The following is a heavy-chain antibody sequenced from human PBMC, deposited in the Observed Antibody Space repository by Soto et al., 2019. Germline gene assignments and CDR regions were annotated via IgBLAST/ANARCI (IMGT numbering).Heavy chain of an antibody. J-gene: IGHJ4*02. Sequence: QVQLEQSGAEVKKPGSSVKVSCKASGDTFSGYSISWVRQAPGQGLEWMGGIIPLFGTTNYAQRFQGRVTITADKSTSTANMELSSLKSEDTAIYYCARDLGSGYDPGDYWGQGTLVTVSS. CDR3: ARDLGSGYDPGDY. CDR1: GDTFSGYS. V-gene: IGHV1-69*14. CDR2: IIPLFGTT. D-gene: IGHD5-12*01.